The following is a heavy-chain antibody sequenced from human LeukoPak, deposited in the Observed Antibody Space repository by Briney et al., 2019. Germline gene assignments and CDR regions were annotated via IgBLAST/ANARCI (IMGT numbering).Heavy chain of an antibody. J-gene: IGHJ4*02. CDR2: IYYSGST. V-gene: IGHV4-59*12. CDR1: GGSISSYY. Sequence: SETLSLTCTVSGGSISSYYWSWIRQPPGKGLEGIGYIYYSGSTNYNPSLKSRVTLSVDTSKNQFSVKLSSVTAADTAVYYCARGYCSSTSCLPFDYWGQGTLVTVSS. D-gene: IGHD2-2*01. CDR3: ARGYCSSTSCLPFDY.